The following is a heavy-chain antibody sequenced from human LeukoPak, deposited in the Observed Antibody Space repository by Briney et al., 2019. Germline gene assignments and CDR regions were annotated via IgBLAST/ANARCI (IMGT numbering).Heavy chain of an antibody. Sequence: SETLSLTCAVYGGSFSGYYWSWIRQPPGKGLEWIGEINHSGSTNYNPSLKSRVTISVDTSKNQFSLKLSSVTAADTAVYYCARAHSSSIRTTFDPWGQGTLVTVSS. CDR2: INHSGST. D-gene: IGHD6-13*01. V-gene: IGHV4-34*01. CDR1: GGSFSGYY. J-gene: IGHJ5*02. CDR3: ARAHSSSIRTTFDP.